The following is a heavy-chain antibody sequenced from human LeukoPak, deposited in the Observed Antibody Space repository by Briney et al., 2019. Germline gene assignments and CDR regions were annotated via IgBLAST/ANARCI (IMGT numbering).Heavy chain of an antibody. V-gene: IGHV2-70*11. CDR2: IDWDDDK. Sequence: SGPALVKPTQTLTLTCTFSGFSLSTSGMCVSWIRQPPRKALEWLARIDWDDDKYYSTSLKTRLTISKDTAKNQVVLTMTNMDPVDTATYYCARSISDSSGYYYPDYWGQGTLVTVPA. J-gene: IGHJ4*02. CDR1: GFSLSTSGMC. CDR3: ARSISDSSGYYYPDY. D-gene: IGHD3-22*01.